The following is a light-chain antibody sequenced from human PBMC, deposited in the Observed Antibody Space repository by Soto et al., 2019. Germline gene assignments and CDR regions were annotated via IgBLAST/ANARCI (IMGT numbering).Light chain of an antibody. Sequence: EIVLTQSPGTLSLSPGERATLSCRASQIISSSYLAWYQQKPGQAPRLLIYGASSRATGIPDRFSGSGSGTDFTLTISRLEPEDFAVYYCQQYGSSTWTFGQGTKVEIK. CDR2: GAS. V-gene: IGKV3-20*01. CDR1: QIISSSY. CDR3: QQYGSSTWT. J-gene: IGKJ1*01.